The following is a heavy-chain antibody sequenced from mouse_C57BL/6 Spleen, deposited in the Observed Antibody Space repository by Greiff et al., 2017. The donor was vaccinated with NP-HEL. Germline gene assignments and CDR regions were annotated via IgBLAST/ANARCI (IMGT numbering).Heavy chain of an antibody. CDR3: ARPGSSYDAMDY. CDR2: ISSGSSSI. D-gene: IGHD1-1*01. V-gene: IGHV5-17*01. Sequence: EVKLVESGGGLVKPGGSLKLSCAASGFTFSDYGMHWVRQAPEKGLEWVAYISSGSSSIYSADTVKGRFTLSRDHATNTLCLQMTRLRAEDTAMYYCARPGSSYDAMDYWGQGTSVTVSS. J-gene: IGHJ4*01. CDR1: GFTFSDYG.